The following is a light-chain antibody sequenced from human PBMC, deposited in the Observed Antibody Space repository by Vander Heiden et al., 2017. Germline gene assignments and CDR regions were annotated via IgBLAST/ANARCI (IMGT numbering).Light chain of an antibody. Sequence: IVFTQSPRALSVSPGEKATVSCRDSQSMRNNYFARYQQKPGQAPRLLIYGASNRAAGISDRFSGSGSGTDFTLTISRLGPEDFAVYYWNQYGTSPGTFGQGTKVEIK. CDR2: GAS. J-gene: IGKJ1*01. CDR3: NQYGTSPGT. CDR1: QSMRNNY. V-gene: IGKV3-20*01.